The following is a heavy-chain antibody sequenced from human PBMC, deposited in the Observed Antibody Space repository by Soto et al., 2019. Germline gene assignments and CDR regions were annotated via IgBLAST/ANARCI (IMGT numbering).Heavy chain of an antibody. Sequence: SETLSLTCTVSGGSIRSGGYYWSWVRQNPRRGLEWIGNIYYSGNTYYNPSLKSRLTISVDTSKNQFSLNLCSVTAADTAVYCCARDRLMATAGTARHYFGLDVWGQGTTVTVSS. CDR2: IYYSGNT. CDR1: GGSIRSGGYY. D-gene: IGHD5-18*01. V-gene: IGHV4-31*02. CDR3: ARDRLMATAGTARHYFGLDV. J-gene: IGHJ6*02.